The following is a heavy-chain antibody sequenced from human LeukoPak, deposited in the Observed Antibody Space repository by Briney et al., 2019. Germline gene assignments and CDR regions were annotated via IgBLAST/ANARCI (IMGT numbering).Heavy chain of an antibody. J-gene: IGHJ3*02. V-gene: IGHV4-39*07. CDR1: GGSISSSSYY. CDR2: IYYSGST. CDR3: AGSPRGALDAFDI. D-gene: IGHD3-10*01. Sequence: SETLSLTCTVSGGSISSSSYYWGWIRQPPGKGLEWIGSIYYSGSTYYNPSLKSRVAISVDTSKNQFSLKLSSVTAADTAVYYCAGSPRGALDAFDIWGQGTMVTVSS.